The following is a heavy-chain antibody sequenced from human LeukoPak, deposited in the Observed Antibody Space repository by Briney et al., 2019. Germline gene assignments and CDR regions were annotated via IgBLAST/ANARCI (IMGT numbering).Heavy chain of an antibody. D-gene: IGHD5-12*01. CDR1: GYSFTSYW. CDR3: ARVPGYPNYYYYMDV. J-gene: IGHJ6*03. Sequence: GESLKISCKGSGYSFTSYWIGWVRQMPGKGLEWMGIIYPGDSDTRYSPSFQGQVTISADKSISTAYLQWSSLKASDTAMYYCARVPGYPNYYYYMDVWGKGTTVTVSS. V-gene: IGHV5-51*01. CDR2: IYPGDSDT.